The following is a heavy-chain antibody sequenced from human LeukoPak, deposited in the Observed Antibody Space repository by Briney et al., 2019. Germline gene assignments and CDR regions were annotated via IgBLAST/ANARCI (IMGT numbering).Heavy chain of an antibody. J-gene: IGHJ5*01. CDR2: VYYSGCT. CDR1: GASISSSIHY. CDR3: ARVTTGSTTLDS. V-gene: IGHV4-39*02. D-gene: IGHD1-1*01. Sequence: PSETLSLTCAVSGASISSSIHYWGWVRQPPGKGLEWIGSVYYSGCTYYNPSLASRLTISVDTSNNRFSLKLKSVTAADTAVFYCARVTTGSTTLDSWGQGILVTVSS.